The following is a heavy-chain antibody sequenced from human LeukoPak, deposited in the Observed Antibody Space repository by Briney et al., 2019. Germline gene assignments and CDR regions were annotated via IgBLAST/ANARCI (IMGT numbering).Heavy chain of an antibody. CDR2: ISVSGGST. CDR1: GFTFSSYA. J-gene: IGHJ4*02. CDR3: AKGGVDLWRYFDY. Sequence: PGGSLRLSCAASGFTFSSYAMSWVRQAPGKGLEGVPGISVSGGSTYYADSVKGRFTISRENSKKTMYLQMNSLRAEDTAVYYCAKGGVDLWRYFDYWGQGTLVTVSS. V-gene: IGHV3-23*01. D-gene: IGHD3-3*01.